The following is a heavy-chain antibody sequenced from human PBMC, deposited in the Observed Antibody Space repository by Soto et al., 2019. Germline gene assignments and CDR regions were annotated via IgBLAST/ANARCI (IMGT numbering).Heavy chain of an antibody. J-gene: IGHJ3*01. D-gene: IGHD1-1*01. Sequence: DVQLVESGGGLIQPGESLRLSCAAFGLTISGKKYVAWVRQAPGKGLEWVSALYDVDGSFYADSVTGRFATSSDSSKTTVYLQTNDLRPDDTVVYYCATWHEREHALDVWGQGTTVTISS. V-gene: IGHV3-53*01. CDR1: GLTISGKKY. CDR3: ATWHEREHALDV. CDR2: LYDVDGS.